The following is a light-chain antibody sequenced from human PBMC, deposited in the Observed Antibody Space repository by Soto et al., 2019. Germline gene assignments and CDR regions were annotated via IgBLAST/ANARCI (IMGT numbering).Light chain of an antibody. V-gene: IGLV3-1*01. CDR1: KLGDKY. CDR2: QDT. J-gene: IGLJ2*01. Sequence: SYVLTQPPSVSVSPGQTASITCFGDKLGDKYACWYQQKPGQSPVLVIYQDTKRPSGIPERFSGSNSGNTATLTISGTQAMDEADYYCQAWDSSTAVVFGGGTKLTVL. CDR3: QAWDSSTAVV.